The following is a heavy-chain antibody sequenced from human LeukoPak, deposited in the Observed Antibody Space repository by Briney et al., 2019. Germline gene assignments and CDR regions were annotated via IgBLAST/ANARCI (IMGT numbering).Heavy chain of an antibody. CDR3: TTAKIAVFGVVRYYFDY. CDR1: GFTFGDYT. V-gene: IGHV3-49*03. J-gene: IGHJ4*02. D-gene: IGHD3-3*01. CDR2: IRGKGYGGTT. Sequence: PGGSLGLSCTASGFTFGDYTMSWFRQAPGKGLEWVGFIRGKGYGGTTEYAASVKGRFTISRDDSKSIAYLQMNSLKAEDTAVYYCTTAKIAVFGVVRYYFDYWGQGTLVTVSS.